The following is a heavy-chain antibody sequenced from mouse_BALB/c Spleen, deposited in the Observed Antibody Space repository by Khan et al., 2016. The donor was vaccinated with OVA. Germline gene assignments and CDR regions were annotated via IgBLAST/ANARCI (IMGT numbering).Heavy chain of an antibody. D-gene: IGHD1-1*01. Sequence: EVQLVESGPGLVKPSQSLSLTCTVTGYSITTYYAWNWIRQFPGSKLEWMGHISYSGNTKYNPSLKSRISITRDTSKNQFFLQFKSVTTEDTARYYCARIYGGDFDYWGQGTTLTVSS. J-gene: IGHJ2*01. CDR2: ISYSGNT. CDR1: GYSITTYYA. V-gene: IGHV3-2*02. CDR3: ARIYGGDFDY.